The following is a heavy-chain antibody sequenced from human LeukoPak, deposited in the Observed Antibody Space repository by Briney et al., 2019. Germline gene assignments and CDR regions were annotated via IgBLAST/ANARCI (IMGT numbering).Heavy chain of an antibody. CDR2: INDSEIT. J-gene: IGHJ4*02. D-gene: IGHD3-22*01. Sequence: SETLSLTCAVYGGSFSTYYWSWIRQPPGKGLEWIREINDSEITNYNPSLKSRVTISVDTSKNQFSLKLSSVTAADTAVYYCARGRPKYYYDSSGQSKDFDYWGQGTLVTVSS. CDR3: ARGRPKYYYDSSGQSKDFDY. CDR1: GGSFSTYY. V-gene: IGHV4-34*01.